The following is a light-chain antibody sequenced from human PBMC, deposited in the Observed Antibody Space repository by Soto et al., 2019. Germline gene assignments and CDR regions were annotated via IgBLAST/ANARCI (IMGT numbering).Light chain of an antibody. CDR1: QSIANY. CDR3: QQYYNWPRT. Sequence: IQMTQSPSSLSASVGDRVTITCRASQSIANYLNWYQQKPGKAPKLLIYAASTLESGVPSRFSGSGSGTDFTLTISSLQPEDFAVYYCQQYYNWPRTFGQGTKVDIK. CDR2: AAS. V-gene: IGKV1-39*01. J-gene: IGKJ1*01.